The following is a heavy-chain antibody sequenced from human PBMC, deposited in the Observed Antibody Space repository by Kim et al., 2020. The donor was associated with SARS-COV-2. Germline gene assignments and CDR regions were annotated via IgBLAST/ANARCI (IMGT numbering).Heavy chain of an antibody. J-gene: IGHJ4*02. CDR1: GFTFSSYA. CDR2: ISGSGGST. V-gene: IGHV3-23*01. CDR3: AKVKKSVGANPTGFDY. D-gene: IGHD3-16*01. Sequence: GGSLRLSCAASGFTFSSYAMSWVRQAPGKGLEWVSAISGSGGSTYYADSVKGRFTISRDNSKNTLYLQMNSLRAEDTAVYYCAKVKKSVGANPTGFDYWGQGTLVTVSS.